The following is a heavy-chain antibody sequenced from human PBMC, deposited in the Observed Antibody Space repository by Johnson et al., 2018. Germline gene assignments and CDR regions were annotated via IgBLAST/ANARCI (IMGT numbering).Heavy chain of an antibody. Sequence: QVQLVQSGGGVVQPGRSLRLSCAASGFTFSSYAMHWVRPAPGKGLEWVAVISYDGSNKYYADSVKGRFTIYRDNSKNTLYLQMNSLRAEDTAVYYCAGLSAGAFDIWGQGTMVTGSS. D-gene: IGHD3-3*02. J-gene: IGHJ3*02. CDR3: AGLSAGAFDI. V-gene: IGHV3-30-3*01. CDR2: ISYDGSNK. CDR1: GFTFSSYA.